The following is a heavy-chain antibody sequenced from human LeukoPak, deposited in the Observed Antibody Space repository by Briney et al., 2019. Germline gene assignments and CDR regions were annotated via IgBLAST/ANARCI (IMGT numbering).Heavy chain of an antibody. J-gene: IGHJ4*02. CDR1: GCSFTSYW. CDR2: IYPGDSDT. D-gene: IGHD3-22*01. V-gene: IGHV5-51*01. CDR3: ARRGDSSGYYYGYYFDY. Sequence: GESLKISCKGSGCSFTSYWIGWVRQMPGKGLEWMGIIYPGDSDTRYSPSFQGQVTISADKSISTAYLQWSSLKASDTAMYYCARRGDSSGYYYGYYFDYWGQGTLVTVSS.